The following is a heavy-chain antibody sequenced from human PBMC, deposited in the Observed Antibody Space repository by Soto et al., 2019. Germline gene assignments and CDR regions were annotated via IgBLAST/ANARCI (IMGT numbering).Heavy chain of an antibody. D-gene: IGHD1-1*01. J-gene: IGHJ5*02. CDR3: AHRPAYRNTWNAGWFGP. CDR1: GLSLSTSGVG. Sequence: QMTLKESRTTLVKPTQSLTLSCTFSGLSLSTSGVGVSWIRQSPGQALERLVFIYWAVDKRYSPSLRNSLTISKDTSRNQVVLTMTKMDKVDAATYSCAHRPAYRNTWNAGWFGPWGQGAPVTVSS. V-gene: IGHV2-5*02. CDR2: IYWAVDK.